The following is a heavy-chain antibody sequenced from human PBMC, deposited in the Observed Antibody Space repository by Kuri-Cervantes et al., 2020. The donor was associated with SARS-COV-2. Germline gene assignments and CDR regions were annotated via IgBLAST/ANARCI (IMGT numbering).Heavy chain of an antibody. CDR1: GYTFTSYG. J-gene: IGHJ4*02. Sequence: ASVKVSCKASGYTFTSYGISWVRQAPGQGLEWMGWISAYNGNTNYAQKLQGRVTMTTDTSTSTAYMELRSLRSDDTAVYYCVREGYCSSTSCYTGYFDYWGQGTLVTVSS. D-gene: IGHD2-2*02. CDR2: ISAYNGNT. CDR3: VREGYCSSTSCYTGYFDY. V-gene: IGHV1-18*01.